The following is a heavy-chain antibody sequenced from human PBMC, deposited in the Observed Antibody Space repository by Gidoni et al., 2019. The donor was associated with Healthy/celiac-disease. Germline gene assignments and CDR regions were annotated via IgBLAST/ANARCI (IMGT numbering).Heavy chain of an antibody. CDR1: GCTFDDYA. CDR3: AKDSSGAVAGQIDY. CDR2: ISGDGCST. Sequence: EVQLVESGGGVVQPGGSLRLSCAAPGCTFDDYAMHWVRQAPGKGLEWVSLISGDGCSTYYADSVKGRFTISRDNSKNSLYLQMNSLRTEDTALYYCAKDSSGAVAGQIDYWGQGTLVTVSS. J-gene: IGHJ4*02. D-gene: IGHD6-19*01. V-gene: IGHV3-43*02.